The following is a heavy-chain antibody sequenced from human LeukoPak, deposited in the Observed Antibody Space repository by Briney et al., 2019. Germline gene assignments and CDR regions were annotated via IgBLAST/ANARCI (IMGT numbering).Heavy chain of an antibody. CDR3: ARDRHINSWSNDRFDY. V-gene: IGHV3-7*01. CDR1: RFAFSNYY. CDR2: VNQDGSEK. D-gene: IGHD3-22*01. Sequence: GGSLRLSCAASRFAFSNYYMTWVRQAPGKGLEWVGNVNQDGSEKNYVDSVKGRFTISRDNAESSLYLQMNSLRVEDTAFYYCARDRHINSWSNDRFDYWGQGALVTVSS. J-gene: IGHJ4*02.